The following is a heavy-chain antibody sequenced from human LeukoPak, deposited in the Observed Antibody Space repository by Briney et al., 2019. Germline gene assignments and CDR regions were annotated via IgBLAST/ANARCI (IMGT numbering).Heavy chain of an antibody. V-gene: IGHV3-9*03. J-gene: IGHJ4*02. Sequence: GGSLRLSCAASGFTFDDYAMHWVRQAPGKGLEWVSGISWNSGSIGYADSVKGRFTISRDNAKNSLYLQMNSLRAEDMALYYCAKGADFWSGYLDYRGQGTLVTVSS. CDR3: AKGADFWSGYLDY. D-gene: IGHD3-3*01. CDR2: ISWNSGSI. CDR1: GFTFDDYA.